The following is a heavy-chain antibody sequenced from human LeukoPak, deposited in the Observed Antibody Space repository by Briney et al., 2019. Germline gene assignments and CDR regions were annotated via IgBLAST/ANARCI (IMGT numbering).Heavy chain of an antibody. Sequence: GRSLRLSCAASGFTFSSYAMHWVRQAPGRGLEWVALISYDGSNKYYADSVKGRFTISRDNSKDTLYLQVNSLRPEDTAVYYCARDISISSWGQGTLVTVSS. J-gene: IGHJ5*02. D-gene: IGHD3-3*02. CDR3: ARDISISS. CDR1: GFTFSSYA. CDR2: ISYDGSNK. V-gene: IGHV3-30-3*01.